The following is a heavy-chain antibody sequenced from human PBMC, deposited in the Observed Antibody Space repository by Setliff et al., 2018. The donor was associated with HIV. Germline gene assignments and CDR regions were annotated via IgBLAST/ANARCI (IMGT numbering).Heavy chain of an antibody. CDR3: ARDGPIAAAGTEGLWFDP. J-gene: IGHJ5*02. V-gene: IGHV1-69*13. Sequence: SVKVSCKASGGTFSSYAISWVRQAPRQGLEWMGGIIPIFGTANYAQKFQGRVTITADESTSTAYMELSSLRSEDTAVYYCARDGPIAAAGTEGLWFDPWGQGTLVTVSS. CDR1: GGTFSSYA. CDR2: IIPIFGTA. D-gene: IGHD6-13*01.